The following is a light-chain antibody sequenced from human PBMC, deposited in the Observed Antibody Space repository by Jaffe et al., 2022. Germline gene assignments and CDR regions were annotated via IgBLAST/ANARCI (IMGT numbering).Light chain of an antibody. Sequence: EIVLTQSPVTLSVSPGERATLSCRASQSLSNNLAWYQQKPGQAPRLLIYHAFTRATGLPDRFSSGGSGTEFTLTISSLRSEDFAVYYCQQYNTWPQTFGQGTRLEIK. V-gene: IGKV3-15*01. J-gene: IGKJ2*01. CDR1: QSLSNN. CDR3: QQYNTWPQT. CDR2: HAF.